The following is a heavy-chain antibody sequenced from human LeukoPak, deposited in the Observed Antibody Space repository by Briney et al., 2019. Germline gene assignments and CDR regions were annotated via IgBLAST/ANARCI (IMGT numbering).Heavy chain of an antibody. CDR2: ISGSGGST. CDR1: GFTFSSYA. CDR3: ARSPSSRRYMDV. Sequence: GGSLRLSCAASGFTFSSYAMSWVRQAPGKGLEWVSAISGSGGSTYYADSVKGRFTISRDNSKNTLYLQMNSLRAEDTAVYYCARSPSSRRYMDVWGKGTTVTISS. J-gene: IGHJ6*03. D-gene: IGHD6-13*01. V-gene: IGHV3-23*01.